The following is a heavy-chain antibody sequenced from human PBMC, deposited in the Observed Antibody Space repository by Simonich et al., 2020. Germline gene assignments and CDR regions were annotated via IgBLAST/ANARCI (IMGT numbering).Heavy chain of an antibody. D-gene: IGHD7-27*01. CDR1: GFTFSSYW. CDR3: ARDGLGTAYYYYMDV. CDR2: IKQDGGEK. V-gene: IGHV3-7*01. J-gene: IGHJ6*03. Sequence: EVQLVESGGGLVQPGGSLRLSCAASGFTFSSYWMSWGSKAPGKGLEWVANIKQDGGEKYYVESDKGRFTNPRDKAKNSLYPQMNRRRAEDTAVYYCARDGLGTAYYYYMDVWGKGTTVTVSS.